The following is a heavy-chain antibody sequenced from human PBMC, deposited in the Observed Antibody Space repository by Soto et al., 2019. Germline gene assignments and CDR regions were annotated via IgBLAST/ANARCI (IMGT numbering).Heavy chain of an antibody. CDR1: GGSISSGDYY. Sequence: PSETLSLTCNVSGGSISSGDYYWSWIRQPPGKGLEWIGYIYYSGSTYYNPSLKSRVTISVDTSKNQFSLKLSSVTAADTAVYYCARAQGSGFLVSWGQGTLVTVSS. D-gene: IGHD3-10*01. CDR3: ARAQGSGFLVS. CDR2: IYYSGST. V-gene: IGHV4-30-4*01. J-gene: IGHJ4*02.